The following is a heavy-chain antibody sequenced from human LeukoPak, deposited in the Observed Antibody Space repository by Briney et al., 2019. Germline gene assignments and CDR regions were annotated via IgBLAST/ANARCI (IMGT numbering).Heavy chain of an antibody. CDR1: GYTFTGYY. V-gene: IGHV1-2*02. D-gene: IGHD2-2*01. CDR2: INPNSGGT. Sequence: ASVKVSCKASGYTFTGYYMHWVRQAPGQGLEWMGWINPNSGGTNYAPKFQGRVTMTRDTSISTAYMELSRLRSDDTAVYYCARERRSVVPAATRYFDLWGRGILVTVSS. CDR3: ARERRSVVPAATRYFDL. J-gene: IGHJ2*01.